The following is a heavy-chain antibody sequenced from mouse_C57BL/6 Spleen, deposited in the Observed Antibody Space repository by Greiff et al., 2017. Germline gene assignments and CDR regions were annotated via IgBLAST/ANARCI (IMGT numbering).Heavy chain of an antibody. J-gene: IGHJ3*01. Sequence: QVQLKQSGPELVKPGASVKISCKASGYAFSSSWMNWVKQRPGKGLEWIGRIYPGDGDTNYNGKFKGKATLTADKSSSTAYMQLSSLTSEDSAVYFCARRGYYYGSSYEGFAYWGQGTLVTVSA. CDR3: ARRGYYYGSSYEGFAY. V-gene: IGHV1-82*01. CDR2: IYPGDGDT. CDR1: GYAFSSSW. D-gene: IGHD1-1*01.